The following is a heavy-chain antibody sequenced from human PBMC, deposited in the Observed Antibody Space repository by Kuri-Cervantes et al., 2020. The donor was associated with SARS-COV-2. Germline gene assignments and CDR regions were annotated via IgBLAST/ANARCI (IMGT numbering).Heavy chain of an antibody. V-gene: IGHV4-39*01. CDR2: IYYSGST. CDR3: ARHVVSGWSGYFDY. Sequence: GSLRLSCTVSGGSISSTSYYWGWVRQPPGKGLEWIGSIYYSGSTYYNPSLKSRVTISVDTSKNQFSLKLSSVTAADTAVYYCARHVVSGWSGYFDYWGQRTLVTVSS. CDR1: GGSISSTSYY. D-gene: IGHD3-3*01. J-gene: IGHJ4*02.